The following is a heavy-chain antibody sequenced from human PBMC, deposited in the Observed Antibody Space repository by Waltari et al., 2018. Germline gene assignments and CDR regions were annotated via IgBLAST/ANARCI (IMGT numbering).Heavy chain of an antibody. CDR1: GFSPSTSGVG. CDR3: AHRGGRGSGYYYNPYYFDY. Sequence: QITLKESGPTLVKPTQTLTLTCTFSGFSPSTSGVGVGWIRQPPGKALEWLALIYWNDDKRYSPSLKSRLTITKDTSKNQVVLTMTNMDPVDTATYYCAHRGGRGSGYYYNPYYFDYWGQGTLVTVSS. D-gene: IGHD3-22*01. J-gene: IGHJ4*02. CDR2: IYWNDDK. V-gene: IGHV2-5*01.